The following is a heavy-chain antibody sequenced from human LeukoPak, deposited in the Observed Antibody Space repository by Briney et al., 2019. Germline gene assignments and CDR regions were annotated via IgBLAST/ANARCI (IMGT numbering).Heavy chain of an antibody. J-gene: IGHJ6*02. V-gene: IGHV4-34*01. D-gene: IGHD3-3*01. CDR2: INHSGST. CDR3: AHLDMKYDFWSGYYHLIPYYYYGMDV. Sequence: SETLSLTCAVYGGSFSGYYWSWIRQPPGKGLEWIGEINHSGSTNYNPSLKSRVTISVDTSKNQFSLKLSSVTAADTAVYHCAHLDMKYDFWSGYYHLIPYYYYGMDVWGQGTTVTVSS. CDR1: GGSFSGYY.